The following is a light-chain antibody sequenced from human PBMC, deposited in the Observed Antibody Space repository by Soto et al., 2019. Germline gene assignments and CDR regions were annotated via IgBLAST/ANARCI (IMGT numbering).Light chain of an antibody. V-gene: IGLV2-23*01. CDR3: CSYAGSNTLI. Sequence: QSVLTQPASVSGSPGQSITISCTGTSGDVGNYNLVSWYQQHPGKAPKLIIYEGTKRPSGVSNRFSGSKSGNTASLTVSGLQAEDEAEYHCCSYAGSNTLIFGGGTQLTVL. J-gene: IGLJ2*01. CDR1: SGDVGNYNL. CDR2: EGT.